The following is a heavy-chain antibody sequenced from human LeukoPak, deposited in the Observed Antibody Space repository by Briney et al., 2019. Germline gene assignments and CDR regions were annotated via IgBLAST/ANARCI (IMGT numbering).Heavy chain of an antibody. V-gene: IGHV3-23*01. CDR2: ISGSGGST. D-gene: IGHD2-21*02. CDR1: GFTFSSYA. J-gene: IGHJ4*02. CDR3: AKALHSAVVVTARDY. Sequence: PGGSLRLSCAASGFTFSSYAMSWVRQAPGKGLEWVSAISGSGGSTYYADSVKGRFTISRGNSKNTLYLQMNSLRAEDTAVYYCAKALHSAVVVTARDYWGQGTLVTVSS.